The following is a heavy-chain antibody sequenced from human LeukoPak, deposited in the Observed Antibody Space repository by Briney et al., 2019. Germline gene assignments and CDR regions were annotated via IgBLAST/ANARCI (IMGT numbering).Heavy chain of an antibody. CDR2: ISSSGSTI. CDR3: AELGITMIGGV. D-gene: IGHD3-10*02. CDR1: GFTFSSYE. Sequence: GGSPRLSCAASGFTFSSYEMNWVRQAPGKGLEWVSYISSSGSTIYYADSVKGRFTISRDNAKNSLYLQMNSLRAEDTAVYYCAELGITMIGGVWGKGTTVTTSS. J-gene: IGHJ6*04. V-gene: IGHV3-48*03.